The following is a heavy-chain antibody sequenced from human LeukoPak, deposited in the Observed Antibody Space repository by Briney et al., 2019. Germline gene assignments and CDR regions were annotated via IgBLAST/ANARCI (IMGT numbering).Heavy chain of an antibody. V-gene: IGHV1-2*06. CDR1: GYTFTGYY. Sequence: ASVKVSCKASGYTFTGYYMHWVRQAPGQGLEWMGRINPNSGGTNYAQKFQGRVTMTRDTSISTAYMELSRLRSDDTAVYYCARETTTYCSGGSRYRNYMDVWGKGTTVTVSS. CDR2: INPNSGGT. J-gene: IGHJ6*03. CDR3: ARETTTYCSGGSRYRNYMDV. D-gene: IGHD2-15*01.